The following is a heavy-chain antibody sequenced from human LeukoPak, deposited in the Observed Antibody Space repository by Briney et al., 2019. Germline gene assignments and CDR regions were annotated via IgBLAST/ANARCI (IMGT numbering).Heavy chain of an antibody. CDR1: GFTFSSYS. Sequence: SGGSLRLSCAASGFTFSSYSMNWVRQAPGKGLEWVSSISSSSSYIYYADSVKGRFTISRDNAKNSLYLQMNSLRAEDTAVYYCARDGQWELSRVDYWGQGTLVTVSS. J-gene: IGHJ4*02. V-gene: IGHV3-21*01. CDR3: ARDGQWELSRVDY. CDR2: ISSSSSYI. D-gene: IGHD1-26*01.